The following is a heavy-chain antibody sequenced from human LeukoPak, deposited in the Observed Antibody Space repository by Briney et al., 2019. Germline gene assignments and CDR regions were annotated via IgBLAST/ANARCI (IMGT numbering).Heavy chain of an antibody. V-gene: IGHV3-7*01. Sequence: GGSLRLSCAASGFSFTTYWMTWVRQAPGKGLQWVANINEDGSVKYYVDSVKGRFTISRDNTKNSLYLQMDTLRAEDTAVYYCARVEKNGWDSDHWGQGTLVTVSS. D-gene: IGHD6-19*01. CDR1: GFSFTTYW. CDR3: ARVEKNGWDSDH. J-gene: IGHJ4*02. CDR2: INEDGSVK.